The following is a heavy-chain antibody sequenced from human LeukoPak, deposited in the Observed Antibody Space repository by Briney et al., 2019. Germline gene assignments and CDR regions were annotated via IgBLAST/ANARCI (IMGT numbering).Heavy chain of an antibody. CDR1: GGSFSGYY. CDR3: ASHMVRRYFDY. Sequence: SETLSLTCAVYGGSFSGYYWSWIRQPPGKGPEWVGEINHSVSTNYNPSLKSRVTISVDTSKNHCSLRLSSVPAAVTAVYYCASHMVRRYFDYSGDGTLVT. D-gene: IGHD3-10*01. CDR2: INHSVST. J-gene: IGHJ4*01. V-gene: IGHV4-34*01.